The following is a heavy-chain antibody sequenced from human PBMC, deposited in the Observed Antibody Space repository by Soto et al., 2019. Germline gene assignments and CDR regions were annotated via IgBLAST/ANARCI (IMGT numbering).Heavy chain of an antibody. J-gene: IGHJ5*02. CDR3: ARGWVSSSSRRWFDP. Sequence: QVQLQESGPGLVKPSETLSLTCTVSGGSISSYYWSWIRQPPGKGLEWIGYIYYSGSTNYNPSLKSRVTISVDTSKNQFSLKLSSVTAADTAVYYCARGWVSSSSRRWFDPWGQGTLVTVSS. CDR2: IYYSGST. D-gene: IGHD6-6*01. V-gene: IGHV4-59*01. CDR1: GGSISSYY.